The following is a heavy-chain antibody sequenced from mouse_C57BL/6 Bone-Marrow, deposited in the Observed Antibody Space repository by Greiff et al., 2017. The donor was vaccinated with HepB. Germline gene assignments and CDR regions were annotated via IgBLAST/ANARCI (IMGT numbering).Heavy chain of an antibody. CDR1: GYTFTSYW. J-gene: IGHJ2*01. CDR3: ATRGLSYYFDY. CDR2: IHPNSGST. D-gene: IGHD3-3*01. Sequence: QVQLQQSGAELVKPGASVKLSCKASGYTFTSYWMHWVKQRPGQGLEWIGMIHPNSGSTNYNEKFKSKATLTVDKSSSTAYMQLSSLTSEDSAVYYCATRGLSYYFDYWGQGTTLTVSS. V-gene: IGHV1-64*01.